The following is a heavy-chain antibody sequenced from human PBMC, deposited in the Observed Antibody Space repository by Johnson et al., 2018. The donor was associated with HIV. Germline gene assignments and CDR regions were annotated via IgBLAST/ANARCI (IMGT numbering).Heavy chain of an antibody. CDR3: ARISYKFWSDPDAFDI. J-gene: IGHJ3*02. CDR2: IKQDGSET. D-gene: IGHD3-3*01. V-gene: IGHV3-7*01. Sequence: VQLVESGGGLVQPGGSLRLSCAASGFTFSNYWMNWVRQAPGKGLEWVANIKQDGSETYYVESVKGRFTISRDNAKNSLYLQMNSLRVEDTAVYYCARISYKFWSDPDAFDIWGQGTIVTVSS. CDR1: GFTFSNYW.